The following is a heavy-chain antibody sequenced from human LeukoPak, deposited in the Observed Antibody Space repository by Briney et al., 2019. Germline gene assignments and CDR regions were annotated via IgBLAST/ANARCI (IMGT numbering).Heavy chain of an antibody. CDR2: IKQDGSEK. Sequence: GGSLRLSCAASGFTFSSYWMSWFRQAPGKGREWVANIKQDGSEKYYVNSVKGRFTISRDNAKNSLYLQMNSLRAEDTAVYYCAKSGSGWYEDYFDYWGQGTLVTVSS. CDR3: AKSGSGWYEDYFDY. V-gene: IGHV3-7*01. J-gene: IGHJ4*02. CDR1: GFTFSSYW. D-gene: IGHD6-19*01.